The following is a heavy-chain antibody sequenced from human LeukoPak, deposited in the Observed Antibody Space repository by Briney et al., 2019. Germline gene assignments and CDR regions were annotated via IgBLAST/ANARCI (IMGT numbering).Heavy chain of an antibody. V-gene: IGHV3-74*01. J-gene: IGHJ4*02. Sequence: GGSLRLSCTASGFSFSGHWMHWARQLPGKGLVWVSRISPTGSTTSYADSVKGRFTVSRDNAKNTLYLQVNNLRAEDTAVYYCTRVGYIDEGIDYWGQGILVTDSS. CDR3: TRVGYIDEGIDY. CDR1: GFSFSGHW. CDR2: ISPTGSTT. D-gene: IGHD5-24*01.